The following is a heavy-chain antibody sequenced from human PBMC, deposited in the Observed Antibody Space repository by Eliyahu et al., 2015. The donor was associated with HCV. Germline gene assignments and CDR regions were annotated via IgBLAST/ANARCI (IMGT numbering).Heavy chain of an antibody. J-gene: IGHJ4*02. CDR2: IYSGGST. CDR3: AREVLTGNFDY. CDR1: GFTVXSND. Sequence: VQLVESGGGLIQPGGSLRLSCXASGFTVXSNDMSWVRQAPGKGLGWGSVIYSGGSTYYADSVKGRFTISRDYSKNTLFLQMNSLRAEDTAVYYCAREVLTGNFDYWGQGTLVTVSS. D-gene: IGHD7-27*01. V-gene: IGHV3-53*01.